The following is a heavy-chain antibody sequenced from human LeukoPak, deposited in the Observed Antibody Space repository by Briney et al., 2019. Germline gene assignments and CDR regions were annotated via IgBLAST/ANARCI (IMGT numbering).Heavy chain of an antibody. V-gene: IGHV3-43*01. CDR2: ISWDGGST. Sequence: GGSLRLSCAASGFTFDDYTMHWVRQAPGKGLEWVSLISWDGGSTYYADSVKGRFTISRGNSKNSLYLQMNSLRTEDTALYYCAKDGGYSYGYATVYYFDYWGQGTLVTVSS. J-gene: IGHJ4*02. D-gene: IGHD5-18*01. CDR3: AKDGGYSYGYATVYYFDY. CDR1: GFTFDDYT.